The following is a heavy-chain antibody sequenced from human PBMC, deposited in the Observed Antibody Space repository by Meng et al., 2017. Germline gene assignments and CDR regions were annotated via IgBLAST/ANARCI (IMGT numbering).Heavy chain of an antibody. CDR2: ISIGGDT. V-gene: IGHV3-13*01. CDR3: VRKIGGTTNFDL. CDR1: GFTFSTYG. D-gene: IGHD1-7*01. Sequence: EVQLVESGGGFVQPGGSLGLSGAAFGFTFSTYGMHWVRQVTGKGLEWVSAISIGGDTFYAGSVEGRFTISRENAKNSVYLQMNSLRDGDTAVYYCVRKIGGTTNFDLWGRGTLVTVSS. J-gene: IGHJ2*01.